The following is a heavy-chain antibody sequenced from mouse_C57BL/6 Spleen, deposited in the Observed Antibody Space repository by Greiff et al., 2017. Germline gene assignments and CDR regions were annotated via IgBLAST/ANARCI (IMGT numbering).Heavy chain of an antibody. D-gene: IGHD3-2*02. V-gene: IGHV1-61*01. J-gene: IGHJ3*01. CDR2: IYPSDSET. Sequence: VKLQQPGAELVRPGSSVKLSCKASGYTFTSYWMDWVKQRPGQGLEWIGNIYPSDSETHYNQKFKDKATLTVDKSSSTAYMQLSSLTSEDSAVYYCARDSSGPFAYWGQGTLVTVSA. CDR3: ARDSSGPFAY. CDR1: GYTFTSYW.